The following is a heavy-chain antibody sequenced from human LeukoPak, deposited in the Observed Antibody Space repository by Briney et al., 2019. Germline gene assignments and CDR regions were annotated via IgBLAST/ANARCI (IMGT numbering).Heavy chain of an antibody. V-gene: IGHV3-7*01. Sequence: PGGSLRLSCAASGFTFSSYWMSWVRQAPGKGLEWVANIKQDGSEKYYVDSVKGRFTISRDNAKNSLYLQMNSLRAEDTAVYYCARVGLAATTRATFDYWGQGTLVTVSS. J-gene: IGHJ4*02. CDR2: IKQDGSEK. CDR1: GFTFSSYW. CDR3: ARVGLAATTRATFDY. D-gene: IGHD2-15*01.